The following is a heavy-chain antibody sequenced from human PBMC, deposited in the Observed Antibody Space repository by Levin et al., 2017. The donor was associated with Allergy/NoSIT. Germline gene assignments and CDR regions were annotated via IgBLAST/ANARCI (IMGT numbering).Heavy chain of an antibody. D-gene: IGHD3-9*01. Sequence: SGPTLVKPTQTLTLTCTFSGFSLSTSGVGVGWIRQPPGKALEWLALIYWDDDKRYSPSLKSRLTITKDTSKNQVVLTMTNMDPVDTATYYCAHGVTYYDILTGYYSDWGQGTLVTVSS. CDR2: IYWDDDK. J-gene: IGHJ4*02. CDR1: GFSLSTSGVG. V-gene: IGHV2-5*02. CDR3: AHGVTYYDILTGYYSD.